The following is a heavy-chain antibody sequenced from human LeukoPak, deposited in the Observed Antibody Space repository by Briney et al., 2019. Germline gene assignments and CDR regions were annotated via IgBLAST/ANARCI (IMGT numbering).Heavy chain of an antibody. CDR2: TRDKTYSYST. D-gene: IGHD2-15*01. J-gene: IGHJ4*02. CDR3: TRSTCGGGSCYIGDY. CDR1: GFTRSDYY. V-gene: IGHV3-72*01. Sequence: GGSLRLSCAVSGFTRSDYYMDWVRQAPGKGLVWIGRTRDKTYSYSTEYAASVKGRFTISRDDSKNSLYLQMNSLKTEDTAVYYCTRSTCGGGSCYIGDYWGQGALVTVSS.